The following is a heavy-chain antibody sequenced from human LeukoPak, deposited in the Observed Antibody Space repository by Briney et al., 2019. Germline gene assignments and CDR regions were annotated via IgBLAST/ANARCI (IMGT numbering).Heavy chain of an antibody. CDR3: ARGDIVVVPAASPYDY. Sequence: GASVKVSCKASGYTFTIYAMHWVRQAPGQRLEWMGWINAGNGNTKYSQKFQGRVTITRDTSASTAYMELSSLRSEDTVVYYCARGDIVVVPAASPYDYWGQGTLVTVSS. D-gene: IGHD2-2*01. V-gene: IGHV1-3*01. CDR2: INAGNGNT. J-gene: IGHJ4*02. CDR1: GYTFTIYA.